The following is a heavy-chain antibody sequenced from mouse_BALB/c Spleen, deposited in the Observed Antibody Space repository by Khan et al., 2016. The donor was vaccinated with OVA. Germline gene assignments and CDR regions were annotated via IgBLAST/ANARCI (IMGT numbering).Heavy chain of an antibody. CDR3: ARVYGRDFDY. CDR1: GYSIASDYA. J-gene: IGHJ2*01. D-gene: IGHD1-1*01. V-gene: IGHV3-2*02. CDR2: ISYSGNT. Sequence: VQLQESGPGLVKPSQSLSLTCTVTGYSIASDYAWNWIRQFPGNKLEWMGFISYSGNTNYNPSLKRRISIPRDTSKNQFFLQLNSVTSEDTATYYCARVYGRDFDYWGQGTTLTVSS.